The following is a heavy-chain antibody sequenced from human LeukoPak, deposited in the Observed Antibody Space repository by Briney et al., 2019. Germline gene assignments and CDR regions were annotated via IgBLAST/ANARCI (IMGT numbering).Heavy chain of an antibody. CDR1: GFTFSGYI. CDR3: AKLSAGTTGY. J-gene: IGHJ4*02. D-gene: IGHD1-1*01. Sequence: GGSLRLSCSASGFTFSGYIMSWVRQAPGKGLEWVSAITSSGGGTYYADAVKGRFTISRDNSKSTLYLQMNSLRAEDTAVYYCAKLSAGTTGYWGQGTLVTVSS. V-gene: IGHV3-23*01. CDR2: ITSSGGGT.